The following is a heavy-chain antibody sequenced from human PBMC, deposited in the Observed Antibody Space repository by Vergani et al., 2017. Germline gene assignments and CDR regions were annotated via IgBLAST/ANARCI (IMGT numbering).Heavy chain of an antibody. CDR1: GFTFSSYG. CDR2: IWYDGSNK. CDR3: ARAGVYGSGGWFDP. D-gene: IGHD3-10*01. J-gene: IGHJ5*02. Sequence: QVQLVESGGGLVKPGGSLRLSCAASGFTFSSYGMHWVRQAPGKGLEWVAVIWYDGSNKYYADSVKGRFTISRDNSKNTLYLQMNSLRAEDTAVYYCARAGVYGSGGWFDPWGQGTLVTVSS. V-gene: IGHV3-33*01.